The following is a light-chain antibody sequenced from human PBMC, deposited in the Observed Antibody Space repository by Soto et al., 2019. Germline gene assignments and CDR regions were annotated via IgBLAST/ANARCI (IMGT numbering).Light chain of an antibody. CDR2: GAS. V-gene: IGKV3-20*01. J-gene: IGKJ2*02. Sequence: EIVLTQSPGTLSLSPRERATLSCRASQSVSSRNLAWYQQKPGQAPRLLIYGASSRATGIPDRFSGSGSVTDFTLTINRLEPEDFAVYYCQQYGDLPCTFGQGTKLEVK. CDR3: QQYGDLPCT. CDR1: QSVSSRN.